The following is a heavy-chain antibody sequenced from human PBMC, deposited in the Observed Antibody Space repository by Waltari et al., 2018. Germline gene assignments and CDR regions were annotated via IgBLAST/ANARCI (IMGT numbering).Heavy chain of an antibody. D-gene: IGHD1-26*01. CDR1: GGPFGRDA. V-gene: IGHV1-69*12. Sequence: QVPLVQSGAEVKQPGSSVKVSCHASGGPFGRDAITWVRQAPGQGLEWVGGVIPIYGTPNYEAKFQGRVTVTADASTSTAYLEVRRLRSEDTAVYYCAKREIGYAFDTRGQGTMVIVSS. CDR3: AKREIGYAFDT. J-gene: IGHJ3*02. CDR2: VIPIYGTP.